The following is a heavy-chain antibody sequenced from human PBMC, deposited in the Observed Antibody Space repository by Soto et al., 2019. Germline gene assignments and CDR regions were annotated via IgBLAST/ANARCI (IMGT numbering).Heavy chain of an antibody. Sequence: GGSLRLSCAASGFTFSSYSMNWVRQAPGKGLEWVSSISSSSSYIYYADSVKGRFTISRDNAKNSLYLQMNSLRAEDTAVYYCASPPGVYCSGGSCSQFQHWGQGTLVTVSS. CDR3: ASPPGVYCSGGSCSQFQH. CDR2: ISSSSSYI. D-gene: IGHD2-15*01. CDR1: GFTFSSYS. V-gene: IGHV3-21*01. J-gene: IGHJ1*01.